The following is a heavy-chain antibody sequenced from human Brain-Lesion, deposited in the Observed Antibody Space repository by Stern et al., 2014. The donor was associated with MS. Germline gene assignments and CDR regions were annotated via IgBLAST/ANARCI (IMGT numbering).Heavy chain of an antibody. CDR2: VNNDGRRT. V-gene: IGHV3-74*02. CDR3: ARGERWFDS. D-gene: IGHD3-10*01. J-gene: IGHJ5*01. Sequence: EVQLVESGGGLVQPGGSLRLSCAVSGFTFSNYWMHWVRQAPGKGLVWVARVNNDGRRTSYADSVKGRFNMSRDNAKNTLYLQMNSLRVEDTAIYYCARGERWFDSWGQGTLVTVSS. CDR1: GFTFSNYW.